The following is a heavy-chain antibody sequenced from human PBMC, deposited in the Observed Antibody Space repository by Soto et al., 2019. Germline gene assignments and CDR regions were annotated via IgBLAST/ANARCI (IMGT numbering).Heavy chain of an antibody. CDR2: IYHSGST. CDR3: ARDPGDGDYEGYYYYGMDV. Sequence: QVQLQESGPGLVKPSGTLSLTCAVSGGSISSSNWWSWVRQPPGKGLEWIGEIYHSGSTNYNPSLKSRVTRSLDKSKKQFSLKLSSVTAADTAVYYCARDPGDGDYEGYYYYGMDVWGQWTTVTVSS. D-gene: IGHD4-17*01. CDR1: GGSISSSNW. J-gene: IGHJ6*02. V-gene: IGHV4-4*02.